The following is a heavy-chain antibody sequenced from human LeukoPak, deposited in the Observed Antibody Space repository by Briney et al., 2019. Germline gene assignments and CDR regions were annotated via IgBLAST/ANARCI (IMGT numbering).Heavy chain of an antibody. CDR2: FDPEDGET. CDR1: GYTLTELS. Sequence: ASVKVSCKVSGYTLTELSMHWVRQAPGKGLRSMGGFDPEDGETIYAQKFQGRVTMTEDTSTDTAYMELSSLRSEDTAVYYCATDRGSGYDWNYWGQGTLVTVSS. D-gene: IGHD5-12*01. CDR3: ATDRGSGYDWNY. J-gene: IGHJ4*02. V-gene: IGHV1-24*01.